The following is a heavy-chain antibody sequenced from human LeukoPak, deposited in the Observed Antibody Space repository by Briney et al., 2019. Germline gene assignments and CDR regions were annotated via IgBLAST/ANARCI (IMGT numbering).Heavy chain of an antibody. Sequence: GGSLRLSCVASGFSFSNYAMTWVRQAPGKGLEWVSGISGNTIGTYYADSVKGRFTTSRDNSKNTLYLEMNSLSADDTALYYCAKGTSNGWYGESWGQGTLVTVSS. CDR1: GFSFSNYA. CDR2: ISGNTIGT. V-gene: IGHV3-23*01. D-gene: IGHD6-19*01. J-gene: IGHJ5*02. CDR3: AKGTSNGWYGES.